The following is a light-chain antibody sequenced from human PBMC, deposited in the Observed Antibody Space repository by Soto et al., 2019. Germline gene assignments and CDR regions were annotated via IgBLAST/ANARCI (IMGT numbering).Light chain of an antibody. CDR1: SSDVGGYNY. J-gene: IGLJ1*01. CDR3: CSYTTSNTRQIV. Sequence: QSALTQPASVSGSPGQSITISCTGTSSDVGGYNYVSWSQQHPGKAPKFMIYDVSSRPSGVSNRFSGSKSGNTASLTISGLQAEDEADYYCCSYTTSNTRQIVFGTGTKLTVL. CDR2: DVS. V-gene: IGLV2-14*03.